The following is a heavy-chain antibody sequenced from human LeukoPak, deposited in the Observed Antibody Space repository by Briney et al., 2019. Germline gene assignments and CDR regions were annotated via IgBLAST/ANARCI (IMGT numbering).Heavy chain of an antibody. Sequence: PGGSLRLSCAASGFTFSTYCMHWVRHAPGEGVVWVSRINSDGSSTDYADSVKGRFTISRDNTKNSLYLQVNSLRAENTGVYHCARGPYCGTTSCYGEIYFDSWGQGTLVTVSS. J-gene: IGHJ4*02. CDR3: ARGPYCGTTSCYGEIYFDS. D-gene: IGHD2-2*01. CDR1: GFTFSTYC. CDR2: INSDGSST. V-gene: IGHV3-74*01.